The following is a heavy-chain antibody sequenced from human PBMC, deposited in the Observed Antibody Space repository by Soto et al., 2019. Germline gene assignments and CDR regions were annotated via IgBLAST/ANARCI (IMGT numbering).Heavy chain of an antibody. CDR2: INPNVGGT. D-gene: IGHD3-16*01. J-gene: IGHJ5*02. CDR1: GYTFSDYY. V-gene: IGHV1-2*02. CDR3: ARGGREVPRIPYDT. Sequence: QVQLVQSGAEVKKPGASVYVSCKASGYTFSDYYVHWVRQAPGQGLEWMGWINPNVGGTNYARKLKGRVTMTRDTSISRVYMKLTRLSPDDTAIDYCARGGREVPRIPYDTWGQGTRVTVSS.